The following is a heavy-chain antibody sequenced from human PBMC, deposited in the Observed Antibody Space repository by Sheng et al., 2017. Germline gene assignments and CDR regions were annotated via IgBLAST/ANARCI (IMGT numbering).Heavy chain of an antibody. CDR1: GGSISSSSYY. V-gene: IGHV4-39*07. J-gene: IGHJ4*02. D-gene: IGHD5-12*01. Sequence: QLQLQESGPGLVKPSETLSLTCTVSGGSISSSSYYWGWIRQPPGKGLEWIGSIYYSGSTYYNPSLKSRVTISVDTSKNQFSLKLSSVTAADTAVYYCARGSDSGGRDRDPLDYWGQGTLVTVSS. CDR2: IYYSGST. CDR3: ARGSDSGGRDRDPLDY.